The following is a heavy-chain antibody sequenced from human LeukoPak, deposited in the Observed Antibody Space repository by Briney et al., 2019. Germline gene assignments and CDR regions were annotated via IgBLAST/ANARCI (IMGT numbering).Heavy chain of an antibody. J-gene: IGHJ4*02. CDR1: GFTFSSYS. V-gene: IGHV3-21*01. D-gene: IGHD6-13*01. CDR2: TSSSSSYI. CDR3: AKGLAADPGEFYY. Sequence: GGSLRLSFAASGFTFSSYSMNWVRQAPGKGLEWVSSTSSSSSYIYYADSVKGRFTISRDNAKNSLYLQMNSLRAEDTAVYYCAKGLAADPGEFYYWGQGTLVTVSS.